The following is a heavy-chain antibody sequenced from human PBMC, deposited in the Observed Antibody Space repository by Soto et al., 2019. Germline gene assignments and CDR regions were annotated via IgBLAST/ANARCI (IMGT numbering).Heavy chain of an antibody. D-gene: IGHD3-3*01. CDR2: ISWDGGTI. CDR3: AKDLFQYDFWSGYQK. Sequence: EVQLVESGGGLAQPGRSLRLSCATSGFTFDDYAMHWVRQAPGKGLEWVSGISWDGGTIGYADSVKGRFTISRDNAKKSLFMEMNTLRPEDTAIYFCAKDLFQYDFWSGYQKWGQGTLVNVSS. CDR1: GFTFDDYA. V-gene: IGHV3-9*01. J-gene: IGHJ4*02.